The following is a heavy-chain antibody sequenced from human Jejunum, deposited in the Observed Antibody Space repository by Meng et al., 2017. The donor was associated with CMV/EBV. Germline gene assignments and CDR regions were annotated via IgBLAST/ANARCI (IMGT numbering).Heavy chain of an antibody. CDR3: ARGGGDPIRGVLPFDY. J-gene: IGHJ4*02. CDR1: GGSFSSYY. D-gene: IGHD2-21*01. V-gene: IGHV4-34*01. Sequence: QVRVQQWGAGLLKPSETLSLTCGVYGGSFSSYYWSWIRQPPGKGLEWIAEINHSGSTNYNPSLKSRVTISLDTSNSHFSLKLTSVAAADTAVYFCARGGGDPIRGVLPFDYWGQGTLVTVSS. CDR2: INHSGST.